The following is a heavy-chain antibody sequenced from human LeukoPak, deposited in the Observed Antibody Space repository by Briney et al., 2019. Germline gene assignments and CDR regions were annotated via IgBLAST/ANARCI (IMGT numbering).Heavy chain of an antibody. J-gene: IGHJ4*02. CDR3: AKDHGEYFDWLLDYFDY. D-gene: IGHD3-9*01. CDR2: IYHTGST. V-gene: IGHV4-59*01. CDR1: GGSIRSYY. Sequence: SETLSLTCTVSGGSIRSYYWSWIRQPPGKGLEWIGYIYHTGSTSYSPSLKSRVTISADTSQNQFSLKLSSVTAADTAVYYCAKDHGEYFDWLLDYFDYWGQGTLVTVSS.